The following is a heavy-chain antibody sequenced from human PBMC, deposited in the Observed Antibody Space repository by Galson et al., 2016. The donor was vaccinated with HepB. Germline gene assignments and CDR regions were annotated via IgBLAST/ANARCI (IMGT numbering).Heavy chain of an antibody. V-gene: IGHV4-4*02. CDR2: IYHTGKT. CDR1: GGSISSSNW. J-gene: IGHJ4*02. CDR3: AREGGPNGGYHLDY. D-gene: IGHD3-22*01. Sequence: SETLSLTCAVSGGSISSSNWWSWARQPPGKGLEWIGEIYHTGKTNYNPSLKSRATISIDKSKNQLSLNLSSVAAADTAVYYCAREGGPNGGYHLDYWGQGTRVTVSS.